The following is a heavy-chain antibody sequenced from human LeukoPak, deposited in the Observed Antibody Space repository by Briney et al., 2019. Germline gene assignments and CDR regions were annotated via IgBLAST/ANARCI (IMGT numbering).Heavy chain of an antibody. CDR1: GGSISSSSYY. J-gene: IGHJ3*02. Sequence: SETLSLACTVSGGSISSSSYYWGWIRQPPGKGREWIGSIYYSGSTYYNPSLKSRVTISVDTSKNQFSLKLSSVTAADTAVYYCARAIMVRGRSDAFDIWGQGTMVTVSS. D-gene: IGHD3-10*01. CDR3: ARAIMVRGRSDAFDI. V-gene: IGHV4-39*07. CDR2: IYYSGST.